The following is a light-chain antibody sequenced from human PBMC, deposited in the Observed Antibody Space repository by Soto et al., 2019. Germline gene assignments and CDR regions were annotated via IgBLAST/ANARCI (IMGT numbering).Light chain of an antibody. J-gene: IGKJ1*01. CDR2: FGS. CDR3: QQYGSSLT. CDR1: QSLLYNNTYNY. V-gene: IGKV2-28*01. Sequence: EIVMTQSPLTLPVTPGEPASISCRSSQSLLYNNTYNYLDWYVQKPGQSPQLLIYFGSNRAPGVPDRFSGSGSGTDFTLKINRVEAEDFALYYCQQYGSSLTFGLGTKV.